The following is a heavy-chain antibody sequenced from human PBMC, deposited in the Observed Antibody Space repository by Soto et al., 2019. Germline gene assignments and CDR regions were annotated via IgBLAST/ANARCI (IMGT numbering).Heavy chain of an antibody. CDR2: IIPIFGTA. J-gene: IGHJ4*02. V-gene: IGHV1-69*13. D-gene: IGHD6-13*01. Sequence: GASVKVSCKASGGTFSSYAISWVRQAPGQGLEWMGGIIPIFGTANYAQKFQGRVTITADESTSTAYMELSSLRSEDTAVYYCARDRGYSSSVSHYYDFDYWGQGTLVTVSS. CDR3: ARDRGYSSSVSHYYDFDY. CDR1: GGTFSSYA.